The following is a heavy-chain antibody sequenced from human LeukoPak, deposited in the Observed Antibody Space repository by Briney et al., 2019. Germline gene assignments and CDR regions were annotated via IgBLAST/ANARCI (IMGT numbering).Heavy chain of an antibody. CDR1: GGSVSSGSYY. J-gene: IGHJ6*02. CDR3: AIQLGPYGMDV. V-gene: IGHV4-61*01. Sequence: PSETLSLTCTVSGGSVSSGSYYWSWIRQPPGKGLEWIGYIYYSGSTNYNPSLKSRVTISVDTSKNQFSLKLSSVTAADTAVYYCAIQLGPYGMDVWGQGTTVTVSS. CDR2: IYYSGST. D-gene: IGHD5-18*01.